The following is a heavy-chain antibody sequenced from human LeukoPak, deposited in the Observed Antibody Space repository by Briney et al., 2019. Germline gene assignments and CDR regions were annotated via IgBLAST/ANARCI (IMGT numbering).Heavy chain of an antibody. CDR2: INHSGST. D-gene: IGHD4-17*01. J-gene: IGHJ4*02. V-gene: IGHV4-34*01. Sequence: PSETLSLTCAVYGGSFSGYYWSWIRQPPGKGLEWIGEINHSGSTNYNPSLKSRVTISVDTSKNQFSLKLSSVTAADTAVYYCARENGDYEDYWGQGTLVTVSS. CDR3: ARENGDYEDY. CDR1: GGSFSGYY.